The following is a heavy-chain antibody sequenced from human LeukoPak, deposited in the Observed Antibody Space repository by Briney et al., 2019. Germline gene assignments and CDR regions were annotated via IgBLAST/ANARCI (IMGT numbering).Heavy chain of an antibody. Sequence: PGGSLRLSCAASGFTFSSYDKSWVRQAPGKGLEWVSVISGSGGTTYYADSVKGRFTISRDNSKNTLYLQMNSLRAEDTAVYYCAKDCPAYYDFWSGYSPRYYYYMDVWGKGTTVTVSS. CDR3: AKDCPAYYDFWSGYSPRYYYYMDV. D-gene: IGHD3-3*01. CDR2: ISGSGGTT. CDR1: GFTFSSYD. J-gene: IGHJ6*03. V-gene: IGHV3-23*01.